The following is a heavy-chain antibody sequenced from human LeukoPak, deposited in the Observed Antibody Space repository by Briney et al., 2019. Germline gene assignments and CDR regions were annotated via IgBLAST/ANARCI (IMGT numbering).Heavy chain of an antibody. CDR2: ISSDGWNA. J-gene: IGHJ4*02. D-gene: IGHD2-21*02. V-gene: IGHV3-30*04. CDR3: ARGGNCGGDCKANPYYFDY. Sequence: GGSLRLSCVASRFTFSGYAMHWVRQAPGEGLEWVTIISSDGWNAYYADSVKGRFTISRDNSRNTLYLHMNNLTTEDTSVYYCARGGNCGGDCKANPYYFDYWGQGTLVAASS. CDR1: RFTFSGYA.